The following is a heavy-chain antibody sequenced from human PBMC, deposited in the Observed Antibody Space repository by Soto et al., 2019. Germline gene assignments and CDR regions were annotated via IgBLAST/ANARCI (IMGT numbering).Heavy chain of an antibody. CDR1: GFAFSSYG. D-gene: IGHD5-18*01. V-gene: IGHV3-30*03. J-gene: IGHJ4*02. Sequence: QAQLVESGGGVVQPGRSLRLSCAASGFAFSSYGMHWVRQAPGTGLEWVAVISYDGSLQHYADSVKGRFTISRDNSKSMVLLQMISLRAADTAVYYCVSDRGYGHASVPYSWGQGTLVSVSS. CDR3: VSDRGYGHASVPYS. CDR2: ISYDGSLQ.